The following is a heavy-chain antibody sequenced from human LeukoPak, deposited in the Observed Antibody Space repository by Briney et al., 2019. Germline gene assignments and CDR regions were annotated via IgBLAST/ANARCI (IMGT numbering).Heavy chain of an antibody. J-gene: IGHJ6*02. CDR1: GFTFSSYS. CDR3: ASSVGSSGYERKIYYYYYGMDV. CDR2: ISSSSSYI. D-gene: IGHD5-12*01. V-gene: IGHV3-21*01. Sequence: GGSLRLSCAASGFTFSSYSMTWVRQAPGKGLEWFSSISSSSSYIYYADSVKGRFTISRDNAKNSLYLQMNSLRAEDTAVYSCASSVGSSGYERKIYYYYYGMDVWGQGTTVTVSS.